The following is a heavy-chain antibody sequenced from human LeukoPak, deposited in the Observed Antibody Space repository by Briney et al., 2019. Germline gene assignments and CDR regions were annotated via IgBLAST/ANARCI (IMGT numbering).Heavy chain of an antibody. Sequence: PGGSLRLSCAASGFTFSNYEMNWVRQAPGKGLEWVSYISSSGSTIYYADSVKGRFTISRDHAKNSLYLQMNSLRAEDTAVYYCARVHPTFNYYDSSGLDPGDAFDIWSQGTMVNVSS. CDR1: GFTFSNYE. J-gene: IGHJ3*02. V-gene: IGHV3-48*03. CDR3: ARVHPTFNYYDSSGLDPGDAFDI. CDR2: ISSSGSTI. D-gene: IGHD3-22*01.